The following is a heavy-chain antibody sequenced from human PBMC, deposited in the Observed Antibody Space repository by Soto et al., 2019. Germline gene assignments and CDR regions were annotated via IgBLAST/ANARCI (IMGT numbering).Heavy chain of an antibody. J-gene: IGHJ5*02. V-gene: IGHV1-69*13. CDR2: IIPIFGTA. CDR1: GGTFSSYA. Sequence: ASVKVSCKASGGTFSSYAISWVRQAPGQGLEWMGGIIPIFGTANYAQKFQGRVTITADESTSTAYMELSSLRSEDTAVYYCARNGRSSGWYVAYWFDPWGQGTLVTVSS. CDR3: ARNGRSSGWYVAYWFDP. D-gene: IGHD6-19*01.